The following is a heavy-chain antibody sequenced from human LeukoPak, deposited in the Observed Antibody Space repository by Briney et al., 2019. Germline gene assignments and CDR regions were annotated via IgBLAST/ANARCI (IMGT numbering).Heavy chain of an antibody. CDR1: GGSISSGSYY. Sequence: SQTLSLTCTVSGGSISSGSYYWRWIRQPAGKGLEWIGRIYTSGSTNYNPSLKSRVTISVDTSKNQFSLKLSSVTAADTAVYYCARGEIYSGYYFDYWGQGTLVAVSS. V-gene: IGHV4-61*02. J-gene: IGHJ4*02. CDR2: IYTSGST. CDR3: ARGEIYSGYYFDY. D-gene: IGHD1-26*01.